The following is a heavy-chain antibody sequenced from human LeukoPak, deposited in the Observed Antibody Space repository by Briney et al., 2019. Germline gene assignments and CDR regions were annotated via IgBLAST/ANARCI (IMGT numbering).Heavy chain of an antibody. J-gene: IGHJ3*01. CDR3: ARLPNRGFDYGYDDAFDV. CDR2: IYYSGST. V-gene: IGHV4-59*08. D-gene: IGHD5-18*01. Sequence: KSSETLSLACIVSHGSSRRYYWSWIRQPPGKGLEWIGLIYYSGSTEYSPSLKSRVTISVDTSENQVSLKVTSVTAADTAVYYCARLPNRGFDYGYDDAFDVWGQGTMVTVSS. CDR1: HGSSRRYY.